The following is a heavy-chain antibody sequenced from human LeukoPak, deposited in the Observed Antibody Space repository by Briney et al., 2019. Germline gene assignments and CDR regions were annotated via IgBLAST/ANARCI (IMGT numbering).Heavy chain of an antibody. CDR3: ARAGDSSGYYRVRYFQH. D-gene: IGHD3-22*01. CDR2: IYYSGST. V-gene: IGHV4-39*07. J-gene: IGHJ1*01. CDR1: GGSISSSSYY. Sequence: SSETLSLTCTVSGGSISSSSYYWGWIRQPPGKGLEWIGSIYYSGSTYYNPSLKSRVTISVDTSKNQFSLKLSSVTAADTAVYYCARAGDSSGYYRVRYFQHWGQGTLVTVSS.